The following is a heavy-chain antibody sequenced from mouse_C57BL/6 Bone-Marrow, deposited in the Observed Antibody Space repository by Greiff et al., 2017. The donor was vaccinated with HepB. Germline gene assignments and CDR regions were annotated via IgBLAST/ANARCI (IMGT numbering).Heavy chain of an antibody. CDR1: GYAFSSSW. CDR3: ARRTYGSSYRYFDV. V-gene: IGHV1-82*01. J-gene: IGHJ1*03. D-gene: IGHD1-1*01. Sequence: VQLQQSGPELVKPGASVKISCTASGYAFSSSWMNWVKQRPGKGLEWIGRIYPGDGDTNYNGKFKGKATLTADKSSSTAYMQLSSLTPEDSAVYFCARRTYGSSYRYFDVWGTGTTVTVAS. CDR2: IYPGDGDT.